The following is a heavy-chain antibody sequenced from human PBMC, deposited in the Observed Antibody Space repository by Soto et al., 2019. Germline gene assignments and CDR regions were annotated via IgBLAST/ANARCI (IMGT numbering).Heavy chain of an antibody. J-gene: IGHJ6*02. Sequence: GGPPRHSCAASGFPCISYCRHSVRPTPGKGLEWVAVIWYDGSNKYYADSVKGRFTISRDNSKNTLYLQMNSLRAEDTAVYYCARDLVLLWFGEAPGMDVWGQGTTVTVS. CDR1: GFPCISYC. D-gene: IGHD3-10*01. CDR3: ARDLVLLWFGEAPGMDV. CDR2: IWYDGSNK. V-gene: IGHV3-33*01.